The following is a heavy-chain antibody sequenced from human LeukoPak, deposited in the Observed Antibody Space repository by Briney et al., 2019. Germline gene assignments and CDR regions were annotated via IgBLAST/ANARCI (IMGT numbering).Heavy chain of an antibody. J-gene: IGHJ4*02. Sequence: GSLRLSCAASGFTFSSYAMSWVRQAPGKGLEWVSVISGSGGSTYYADSVKGRFTISRDNSKNTLYLQMNNLRAEDTAVYYCAKDPSMIVVVTPDYWGQGTLVTVSS. CDR3: AKDPSMIVVVTPDY. CDR2: ISGSGGST. CDR1: GFTFSSYA. V-gene: IGHV3-23*01. D-gene: IGHD3-22*01.